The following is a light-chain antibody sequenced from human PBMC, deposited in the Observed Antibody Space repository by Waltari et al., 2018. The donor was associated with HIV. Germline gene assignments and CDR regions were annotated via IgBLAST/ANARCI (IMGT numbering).Light chain of an antibody. CDR2: LGS. V-gene: IGKV2-28*01. J-gene: IGKJ2*01. Sequence: DIVMTQSPLSLPVTPGEPASISCRSSQSLLHSNGYNYLDWYLQKPGQSPQLLIYLGSNRASGVLDRFTGSGSGTDFTLTISRVEAEDVGVYYCMQGTHWPYTFGQGTKLEIK. CDR1: QSLLHSNGYNY. CDR3: MQGTHWPYT.